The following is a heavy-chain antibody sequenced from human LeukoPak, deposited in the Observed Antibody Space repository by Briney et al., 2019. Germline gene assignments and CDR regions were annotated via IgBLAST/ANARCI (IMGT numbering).Heavy chain of an antibody. CDR1: GGSISSYY. D-gene: IGHD2-21*01. V-gene: IGHV4-59*01. J-gene: IGHJ5*01. CDR3: ARRAGSDSHPYYS. Sequence: SETLSLTCTVSGGSISSYYWSWIRQPPGKGLEWIGYIYYSGSTNYNPSLKSRVTISVDTSKNQFSLKPSSVTAADTAVYYCARRAGSDSHPYYSWGHGTLVTV. CDR2: IYYSGST.